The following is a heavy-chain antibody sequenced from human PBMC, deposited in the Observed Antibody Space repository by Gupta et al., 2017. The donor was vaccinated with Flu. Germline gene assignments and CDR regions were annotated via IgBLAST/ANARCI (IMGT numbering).Heavy chain of an antibody. CDR2: IWYDGSKK. Sequence: QVQLVESGGGVVQPGRSLRLSCAASGFTFSSYGMHWVRQAPGKGLEWVAVIWYDGSKKYEADSVKGRFTISRDNSKNTLYLQMNRLRAEDTAVYYCARERAVASFDYWGQGTLGTVYS. CDR1: GFTFSSYG. CDR3: ARERAVASFDY. J-gene: IGHJ4*02. V-gene: IGHV3-33*01. D-gene: IGHD6-19*01.